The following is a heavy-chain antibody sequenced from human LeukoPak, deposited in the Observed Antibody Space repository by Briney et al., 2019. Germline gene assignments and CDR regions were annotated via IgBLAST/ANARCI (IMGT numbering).Heavy chain of an antibody. Sequence: ASVKVSCKASGYTFTSYDINWVRQATGQGLEWMGWMNPNSGNTGHAQKFQGRVTMTRNTSISTAYMELSSLRSEDTAVYYCARVHGGIFGVAGWFDPWGQGTLVTVSS. J-gene: IGHJ5*02. CDR3: ARVHGGIFGVAGWFDP. V-gene: IGHV1-8*01. CDR1: GYTFTSYD. D-gene: IGHD3-3*01. CDR2: MNPNSGNT.